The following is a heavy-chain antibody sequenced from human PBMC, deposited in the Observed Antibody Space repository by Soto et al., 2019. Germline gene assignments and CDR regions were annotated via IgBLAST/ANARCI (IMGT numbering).Heavy chain of an antibody. J-gene: IGHJ4*02. CDR1: KFTFSNHG. Sequence: PGGSLRLSCAASKFTFSNHGMHWVRQAPGKGLEWVAVIWYDGSDKYYAESVKGRFTISRDNSKNMLYLQMNSLRAEDTAVYYCARDIASRRFDYWGQGTPVTVSS. V-gene: IGHV3-33*01. CDR2: IWYDGSDK. CDR3: ARDIASRRFDY. D-gene: IGHD6-6*01.